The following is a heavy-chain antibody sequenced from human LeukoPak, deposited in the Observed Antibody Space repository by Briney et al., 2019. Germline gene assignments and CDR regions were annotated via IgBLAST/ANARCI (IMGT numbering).Heavy chain of an antibody. CDR2: ISAYNGNT. V-gene: IGHV1-18*01. J-gene: IGHJ4*02. Sequence: GASVKVSCKASGYTFTSYGISWVRQAPGQGLEWMGWISAYNGNTNYAQKLQGRVTMTTDTSTSTAYMELRSLRSDDTAVYYCARAKNYYGSGTGLMVYWGQGTLVTVSS. CDR3: ARAKNYYGSGTGLMVY. CDR1: GYTFTSYG. D-gene: IGHD3-10*01.